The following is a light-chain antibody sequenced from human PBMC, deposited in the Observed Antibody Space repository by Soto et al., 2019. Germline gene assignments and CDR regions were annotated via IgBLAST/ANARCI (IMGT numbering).Light chain of an antibody. CDR3: QQTYSAPQGIT. CDR2: AAS. J-gene: IGKJ5*01. Sequence: DIQMTQSPSSLSASVGDRVTITCRASQSITHYFNWYQQRPGKAPNLLIYAASSLQSGVPSRFSGSGSGTDFTLTISSLQPEDFATYYCQQTYSAPQGITFGQGTRLEIK. CDR1: QSITHY. V-gene: IGKV1-39*01.